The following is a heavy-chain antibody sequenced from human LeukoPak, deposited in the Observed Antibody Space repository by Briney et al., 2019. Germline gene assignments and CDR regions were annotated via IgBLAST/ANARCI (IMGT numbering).Heavy chain of an antibody. V-gene: IGHV4-34*01. D-gene: IGHD3-10*01. Sequence: SETLSLTCAVYGGSFSGYYWTWIRQPPGKGLEWIGEINHSGNTNYNPSLKSRVTISVDTSKNQFSLKLSSVTAADTAVYYCARVRGSPLNFDYWGQGTLVTVSS. CDR2: INHSGNT. CDR1: GGSFSGYY. J-gene: IGHJ4*02. CDR3: ARVRGSPLNFDY.